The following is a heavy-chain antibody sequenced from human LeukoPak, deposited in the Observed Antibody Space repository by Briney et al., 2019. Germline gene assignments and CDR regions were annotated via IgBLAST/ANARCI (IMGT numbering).Heavy chain of an antibody. V-gene: IGHV4-59*01. CDR3: ARDRVEMATIHYFDY. CDR1: GGSLSSYY. Sequence: SETLSLTCTVSGGSLSSYYWSWIRQPPGKGLEWIGYIYYSGSTNYNPSLKSRVTISVDTSKNQFSLKLSSVTAADTAVYYCARDRVEMATIHYFDYWGQGTLVTVSS. D-gene: IGHD5-24*01. J-gene: IGHJ4*02. CDR2: IYYSGST.